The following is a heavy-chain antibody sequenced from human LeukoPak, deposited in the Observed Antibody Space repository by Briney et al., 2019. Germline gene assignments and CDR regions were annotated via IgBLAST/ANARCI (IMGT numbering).Heavy chain of an antibody. CDR2: INTGGSTT. CDR1: GFTFSSYW. V-gene: IGHV3-74*01. J-gene: IGHJ4*02. Sequence: AGGSLRLSCAASGFTFSSYWMHWVRQAPGKGLVWVSRINTGGSTTYYADSVKGRFTISRDNSKNTLYLQMNSLRAEDTAVYYCAKLPGRAADYWGQGTLVTVSS. CDR3: AKLPGRAADY.